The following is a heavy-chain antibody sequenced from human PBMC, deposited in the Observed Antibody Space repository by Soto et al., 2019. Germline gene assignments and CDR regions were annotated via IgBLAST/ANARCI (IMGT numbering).Heavy chain of an antibody. CDR2: ISGSGGST. Sequence: GALRLSCAASGFTFSSYDMSWVRQAPGKGLEWVSAISGSGGSTYYADSVKGRFTISRDNSKNTLYLQMNSLRAEDTAIYYCAKGLSSLRFWSGTDYWGQGTLVTVSS. D-gene: IGHD3-3*01. CDR1: GFTFSSYD. V-gene: IGHV3-23*01. CDR3: AKGLSSLRFWSGTDY. J-gene: IGHJ4*02.